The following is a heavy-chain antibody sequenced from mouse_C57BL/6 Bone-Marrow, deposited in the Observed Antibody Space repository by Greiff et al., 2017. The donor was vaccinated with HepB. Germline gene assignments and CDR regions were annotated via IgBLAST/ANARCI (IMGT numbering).Heavy chain of an antibody. J-gene: IGHJ4*01. D-gene: IGHD1-1*01. V-gene: IGHV14-4*01. Sequence: EVQLQQSGAELVRPGASVKLSCTASGFNIKDDYMHWVKQRPEQGLEWIGWIDPENGDTEYASKFQGKATITADTSSNTAYLQLSSLTSADAAVYYYTTDYGRDYAMDYWGQGTAVTVSS. CDR2: IDPENGDT. CDR3: TTDYGRDYAMDY. CDR1: GFNIKDDY.